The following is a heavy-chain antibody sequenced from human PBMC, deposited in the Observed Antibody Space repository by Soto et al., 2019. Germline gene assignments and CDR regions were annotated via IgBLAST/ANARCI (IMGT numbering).Heavy chain of an antibody. J-gene: IGHJ5*02. D-gene: IGHD6-13*01. CDR3: ARAGHSSSWYYAESWEGQNWLDP. CDR2: MNPNSGNT. Sequence: ASVKVSCKASGYTFTSYDINWVRQATGQGLEWMGWMNPNSGNTGYAQKFQGRVTMTRNTSISTAYMELSSLRSEDTAVYYCARAGHSSSWYYAESWEGQNWLDPWGQGTLVTVSS. CDR1: GYTFTSYD. V-gene: IGHV1-8*01.